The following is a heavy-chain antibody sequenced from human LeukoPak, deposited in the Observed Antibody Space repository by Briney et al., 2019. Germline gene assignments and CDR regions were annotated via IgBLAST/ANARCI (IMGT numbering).Heavy chain of an antibody. CDR3: ARGRVRSHRTAPEY. D-gene: IGHD1-1*01. J-gene: IGHJ4*02. V-gene: IGHV3-30*03. CDR1: GFTFSDYA. Sequence: GGSLRLSCTASGFTFSDYAMHWVRQAPGKGLEWVAVISDDGRNRYYADSVKGRFTISRDNSKNTLSLQMNSLRDEDTAIYYCARGRVRSHRTAPEYWGQGTLVTVSS. CDR2: ISDDGRNR.